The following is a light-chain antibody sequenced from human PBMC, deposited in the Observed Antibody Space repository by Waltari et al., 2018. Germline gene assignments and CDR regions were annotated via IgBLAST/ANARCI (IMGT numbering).Light chain of an antibody. J-gene: IGKJ2*01. CDR1: QSLSSSF. CDR2: GAS. Sequence: ESATLPCRASQSLSSSFLAWYQQKPGRAPRLLIYGASSRATGIPDRFSGSGSGTDFTLTITSLEPEDFAGYSCQQYGSSPPTFGQWTKLEIK. V-gene: IGKV3-20*01. CDR3: QQYGSSPPT.